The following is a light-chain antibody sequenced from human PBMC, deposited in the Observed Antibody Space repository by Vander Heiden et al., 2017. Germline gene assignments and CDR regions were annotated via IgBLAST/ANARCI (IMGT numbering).Light chain of an antibody. V-gene: IGLV1-47*02. CDR2: SNK. CDR1: SSNIGSND. Sequence: SVLTPPPSASGTPGQRVTISCSGSSSNIGSNDEDWYQQLTGTAPKLLIMSNKQRPSGVPDRFSCANSGAYASPVTSARRSEDEADDYCSACHDSMSGRVVFGGGTKLTVL. CDR3: SACHDSMSGRVV. J-gene: IGLJ2*01.